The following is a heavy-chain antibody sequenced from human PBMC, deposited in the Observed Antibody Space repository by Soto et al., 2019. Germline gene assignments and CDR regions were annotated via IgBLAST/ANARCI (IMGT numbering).Heavy chain of an antibody. CDR3: ATDSSSWYSPSGPSFDY. Sequence: SETLSLTCTVSGGSISSSSYYWGWIRQPPGKGLEWIGSIYYSGSTYYNPSLKSRVTISVDTSKNQFSLKLSSVTAADTAVYYCATDSSSWYSPSGPSFDYWGQGTLVTVSS. CDR1: GGSISSSSYY. J-gene: IGHJ4*02. V-gene: IGHV4-39*01. D-gene: IGHD6-13*01. CDR2: IYYSGST.